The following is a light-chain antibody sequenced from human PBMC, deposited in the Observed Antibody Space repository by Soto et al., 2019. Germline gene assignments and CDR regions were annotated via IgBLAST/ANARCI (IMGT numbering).Light chain of an antibody. CDR1: QSVSSNS. V-gene: IGKV3-20*01. J-gene: IGKJ1*01. CDR2: GAT. Sequence: EIVLTQSPGTLSLSPGERATLSCRASQSVSSNSLAWYQQKPGQAPSLLIYGATNRATGIPDRFSGSGSGTDFTLTISGLEPADFAVYYCQQYGTSPPWTFGLGTKVEIK. CDR3: QQYGTSPPWT.